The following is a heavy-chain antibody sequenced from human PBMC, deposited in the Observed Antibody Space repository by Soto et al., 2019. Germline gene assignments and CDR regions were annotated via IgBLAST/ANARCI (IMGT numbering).Heavy chain of an antibody. CDR3: ARQCSCDFDS. V-gene: IGHV3-7*01. J-gene: IGHJ4*02. CDR2: IKEDGSDT. CDR1: GFTFSTYW. D-gene: IGHD2-21*01. Sequence: EVQLVESGGGLVQRGGSLRLSCAASGFTFSTYWMTWVRQAPGKGLEWVANIKEDGSDTYYGDSVKGRFTISKDNAKNSVVLQMDSLRVEDTAVYYCARQCSCDFDSWGQGTLVTVSS.